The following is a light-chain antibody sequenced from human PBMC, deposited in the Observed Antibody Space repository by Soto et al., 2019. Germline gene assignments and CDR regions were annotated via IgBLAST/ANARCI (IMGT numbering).Light chain of an antibody. CDR1: QSVSSSY. Sequence: EIVLTQSPDTLSLSPGERATLSCRASQSVSSSYLAWYQQKPGQAPRLLIYGASSRATGIPDRFSGSGSGTDFTLTISRLEPEDFAVYYCQQYGSSRPWTFGQGTKVDI. J-gene: IGKJ1*01. CDR3: QQYGSSRPWT. V-gene: IGKV3-20*01. CDR2: GAS.